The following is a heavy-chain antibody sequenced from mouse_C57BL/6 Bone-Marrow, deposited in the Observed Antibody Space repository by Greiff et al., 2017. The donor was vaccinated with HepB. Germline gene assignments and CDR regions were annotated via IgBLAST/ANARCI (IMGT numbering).Heavy chain of an antibody. Sequence: EVMLVESGGGLVKPGGSLKLSCAASGFTFSDYGMHWVRQAPEKGLEWVAYISSGSSTIYYADTVKGRFTIARDNAKNTLFLKMTSLRSEDTAMYYCATYYANYMDYWAQGTPATVSS. CDR1: GFTFSDYG. CDR3: ATYYANYMDY. CDR2: ISSGSSTI. D-gene: IGHD2-10*01. V-gene: IGHV5-17*01. J-gene: IGHJ4*01.